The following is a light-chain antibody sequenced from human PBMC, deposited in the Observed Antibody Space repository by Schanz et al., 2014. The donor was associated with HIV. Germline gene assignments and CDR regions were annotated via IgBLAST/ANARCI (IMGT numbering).Light chain of an antibody. Sequence: QSVLTQPPSASGSPGQSVTISCVGTSSDIGAYDFVSWYQQHPGKAPKLMIYEGSKRPSGVSNRVSGSKSGNTASLTISGLQAEDEADYYCSSYAGSNKLVVFGGGTKLTVL. CDR2: EGS. CDR1: SSDIGAYDF. CDR3: SSYAGSNKLVV. J-gene: IGLJ2*01. V-gene: IGLV2-8*01.